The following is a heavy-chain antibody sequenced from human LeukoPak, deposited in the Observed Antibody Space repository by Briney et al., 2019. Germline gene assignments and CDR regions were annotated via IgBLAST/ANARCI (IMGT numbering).Heavy chain of an antibody. V-gene: IGHV4-34*01. CDR1: GGSFSGYY. J-gene: IGHJ4*02. D-gene: IGHD6-19*01. Sequence: MTSETLSLTCAVYGGSFSGYYWSWIRQPPGKGLEWIGEINHSGSTNYNPSLKSRVTISVDTSKNQFSLKLSSVTAADTAVYYCARAWYSSGWYYDYWGQGTLVTVSS. CDR3: ARAWYSSGWYYDY. CDR2: INHSGST.